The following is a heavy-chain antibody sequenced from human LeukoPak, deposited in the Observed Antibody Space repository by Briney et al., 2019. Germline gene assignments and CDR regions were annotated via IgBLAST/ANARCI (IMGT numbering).Heavy chain of an antibody. V-gene: IGHV4-59*01. Sequence: SETLSLTCSVSGGSLSTYSWSWVRQSPGKRLEWIGYIYYGGTTNYNPSLKSRVTISADTAKNQFSLRLRSVTAADTAIYYCARDTTVASGKQHWGQGTLVTVSS. D-gene: IGHD4-23*01. CDR3: ARDTTVASGKQH. J-gene: IGHJ4*02. CDR2: IYYGGTT. CDR1: GGSLSTYS.